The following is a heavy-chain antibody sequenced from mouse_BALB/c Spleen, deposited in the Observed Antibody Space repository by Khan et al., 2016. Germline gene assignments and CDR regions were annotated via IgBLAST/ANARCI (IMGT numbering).Heavy chain of an antibody. J-gene: IGHJ4*01. CDR3: ARGLYYYGSSYYAMDY. V-gene: IGHV14-3*02. CDR1: GFNIKDTY. D-gene: IGHD1-1*01. CDR2: IDPANGNT. Sequence: VQLQQSGAESVKPGASVKLSCTATGFNIKDTYMYWVKQRPEQGLEWIGRIDPANGNTKYVPKFQGKATITADTSSNTAYLQLSSLTSEDPAVYYCARGLYYYGSSYYAMDYWGQGTSVTVSS.